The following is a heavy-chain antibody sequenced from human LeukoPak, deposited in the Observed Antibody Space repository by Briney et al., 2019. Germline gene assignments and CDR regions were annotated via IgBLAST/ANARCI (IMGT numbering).Heavy chain of an antibody. D-gene: IGHD3-16*01. CDR3: ARNRGGPIDY. CDR2: IYHSGST. Sequence: SETLSLTCTVSGYSISSGYYWGWIRQPPGKGLEWIGSIYHSGSTYYNPSLKSRVTISVDTSKNQFSLKLSSVTAADTAVYYCARNRGGPIDYWGQGTLVTVSS. J-gene: IGHJ4*02. CDR1: GYSISSGYY. V-gene: IGHV4-38-2*02.